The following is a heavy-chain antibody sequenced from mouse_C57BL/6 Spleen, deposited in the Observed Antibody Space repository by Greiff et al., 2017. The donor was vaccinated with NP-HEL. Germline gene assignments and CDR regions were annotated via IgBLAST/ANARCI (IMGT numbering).Heavy chain of an antibody. J-gene: IGHJ2*01. CDR1: GYTFTNYW. CDR2: IYPGGGYT. D-gene: IGHD3-3*01. CDR3: ARGDAGGFDY. V-gene: IGHV1-63*01. Sequence: QVQLKESGAELVRPGTSVKMSCKASGYTFTNYWIGWAKQRPGHGLEWIGDIYPGGGYTNYNEKFKGKATLTADKSSSTAYMQFSSLTSEDSAIYYGARGDAGGFDYWGRGTTLTVSS.